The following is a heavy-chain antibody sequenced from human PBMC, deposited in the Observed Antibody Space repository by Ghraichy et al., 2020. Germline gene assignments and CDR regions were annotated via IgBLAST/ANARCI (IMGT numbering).Heavy chain of an antibody. CDR1: GFTFSSYS. J-gene: IGHJ5*02. CDR2: ISSSSSYI. V-gene: IGHV3-21*01. CDR3: ARKLPDTADYGDPPQYNWFDP. Sequence: GGSLRLSCAASGFTFSSYSMNWVRQAPGKGLEWVSSISSSSSYIYYADSVKGRFTISRDNAKNSLYLQMNSLRAEDTAVYYCARKLPDTADYGDPPQYNWFDPWGQGTLVTVSS. D-gene: IGHD4-17*01.